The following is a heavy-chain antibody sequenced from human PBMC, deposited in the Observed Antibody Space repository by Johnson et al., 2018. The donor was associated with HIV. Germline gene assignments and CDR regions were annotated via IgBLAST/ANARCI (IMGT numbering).Heavy chain of an antibody. CDR1: GFTFSSHH. V-gene: IGHV3-64*01. J-gene: IGHJ3*01. CDR2: ISGNGGST. CDR3: TWPTADQGPILSDAFDF. Sequence: VQLVESGGGLVQPGESLRLSCGASGFTFSSHHMHWVRQAPGKGLEHVSAISGNGGSTYYANSVKGRFTISRDNFKNTLYLQMGSLTAGEGAPEGPTWPTADQGPILSDAFDFWDQGTMVTVSS. D-gene: IGHD3-9*01.